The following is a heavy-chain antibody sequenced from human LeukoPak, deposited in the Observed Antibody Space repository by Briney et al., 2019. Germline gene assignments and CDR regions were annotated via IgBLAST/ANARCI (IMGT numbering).Heavy chain of an antibody. CDR1: GIIFSNTW. CDR3: ATDRADY. J-gene: IGHJ4*02. CDR2: IISKYDGGTT. Sequence: PGGSLRLSCEVSGIIFSNTWMNWVRQAPGKGLEWVGRIISKYDGGTTDFAAPVKGRFTISRDDSKNTLELQMNTLKIEDTAVYFCATDRADYWGQGTLVTVSS. V-gene: IGHV3-15*05.